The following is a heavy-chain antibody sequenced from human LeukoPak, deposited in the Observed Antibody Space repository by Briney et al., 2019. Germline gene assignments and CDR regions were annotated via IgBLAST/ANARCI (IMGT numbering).Heavy chain of an antibody. D-gene: IGHD3-22*01. Sequence: ASETLSLTCTVSGGSISSYYWSWIRQPPGRGLEWIGYIYYSGSTNYNPSLKSRVTISVDTSKNQFSLRLSSVTAADTAVYYCARDTGSGYYPYWYFDLWGRGTLVTVSS. V-gene: IGHV4-59*01. J-gene: IGHJ2*01. CDR3: ARDTGSGYYPYWYFDL. CDR2: IYYSGST. CDR1: GGSISSYY.